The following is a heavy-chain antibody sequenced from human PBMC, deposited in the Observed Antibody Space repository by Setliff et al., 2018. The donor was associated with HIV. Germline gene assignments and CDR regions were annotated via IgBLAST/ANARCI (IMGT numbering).Heavy chain of an antibody. CDR1: GYTFIGDY. Sequence: ASVKVSCKASGYTFIGDYMHWVRQAPGQGLEWLGWINPNSGGTNFAQKFQGRVTMTRDTSISTAYMELSRLRSDDTAVYYCARGGLATGAFDIWGQGTMVTVSS. D-gene: IGHD5-12*01. CDR3: ARGGLATGAFDI. J-gene: IGHJ3*02. V-gene: IGHV1-2*02. CDR2: INPNSGGT.